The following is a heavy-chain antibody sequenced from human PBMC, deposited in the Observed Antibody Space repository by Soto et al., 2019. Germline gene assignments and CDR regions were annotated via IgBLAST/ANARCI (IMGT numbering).Heavy chain of an antibody. CDR3: VSDSHGDY. V-gene: IGHV3-74*01. Sequence: EVQLVESGGGLVQPGGSLRLSCAGSGFTFSNYWMHWVRQAPGKGLEWVSRIDHDGPTEYADSVRGRFTISRDNAENTLYLQRNSLRPEDTAVYYCVSDSHGDYWGQGTLVTVSS. CDR1: GFTFSNYW. CDR2: IDHDGPT. J-gene: IGHJ4*02.